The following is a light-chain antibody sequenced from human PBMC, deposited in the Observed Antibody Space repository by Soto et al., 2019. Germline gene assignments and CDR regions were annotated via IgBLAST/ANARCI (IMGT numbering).Light chain of an antibody. Sequence: QSVLTQPPSASGTPGQRVTISCSGSSSNIGTNYVYWYQQLPGTAPKLLIYSNNQRPSGVPDRFSGSKSGTSASLAISGLLSEDEADYCCAACDDSRRGPVFGGGTKLTVL. CDR3: AACDDSRRGPV. CDR2: SNN. J-gene: IGLJ2*01. V-gene: IGLV1-47*02. CDR1: SSNIGTNY.